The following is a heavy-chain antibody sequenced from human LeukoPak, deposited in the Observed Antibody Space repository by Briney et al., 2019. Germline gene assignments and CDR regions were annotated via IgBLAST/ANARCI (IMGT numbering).Heavy chain of an antibody. Sequence: GGSLRLSCAVSGFTFSDYWMTWVRQAPGKGLEWVANINQDGSEKYYVDSVEGRFTISRDSVKNSLYLQMTSVRADDTAMYYCVRDYYDFWSGYQRYFEFWGQGTLVTVSS. CDR1: GFTFSDYW. V-gene: IGHV3-7*01. CDR3: VRDYYDFWSGYQRYFEF. J-gene: IGHJ4*02. D-gene: IGHD3-3*01. CDR2: INQDGSEK.